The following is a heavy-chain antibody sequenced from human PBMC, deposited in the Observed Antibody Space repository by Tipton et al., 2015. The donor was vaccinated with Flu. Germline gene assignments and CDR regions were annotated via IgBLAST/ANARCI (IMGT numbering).Heavy chain of an antibody. V-gene: IGHV4-38-2*01. D-gene: IGHD4-11*01. CDR2: VFRSGSG. CDR3: VRRDYSNYVSEPKNWFDP. Sequence: TLSLTCSVSGDAIRSDYLWGWIRQPPGRGLEWIGNVFRSGSGYLNPSLKSRVAISIDTSRKQFSLKLSSLTAADTAVYFCVRRDYSNYVSEPKNWFDPWGQGALVTVSS. J-gene: IGHJ5*02. CDR1: GDAIRSDYL.